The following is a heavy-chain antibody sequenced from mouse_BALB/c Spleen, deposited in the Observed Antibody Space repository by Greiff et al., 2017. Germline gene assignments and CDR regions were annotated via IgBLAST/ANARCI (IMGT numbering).Heavy chain of an antibody. V-gene: IGHV14-3*02. D-gene: IGHD2-4*01. CDR2: IDPANGNT. Sequence: EVQLVESGAELVKPGASVKLSCTASGFNIKDTYMHWVKQRPEQGLEWIGRIDPANGNTKYDPKFQGKATITADTSSNTAYLQLSSLTSEDTAVYYCARGYDYDGFAYWGQGTLVTVSA. CDR1: GFNIKDTY. CDR3: ARGYDYDGFAY. J-gene: IGHJ3*01.